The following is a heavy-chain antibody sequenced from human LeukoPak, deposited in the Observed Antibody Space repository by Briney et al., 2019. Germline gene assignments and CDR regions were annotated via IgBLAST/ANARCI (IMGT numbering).Heavy chain of an antibody. CDR2: ISGSGGST. Sequence: GGSLRLSCAASGFTFSSYAMSWVRQAPGKGLEWVSAISGSGGSTYYADSVKGRFTNSRDNSKNTLYLQMNSLRAEDTAVYYCAKDLSFRVAGFDYWGQGTLVTVSS. J-gene: IGHJ4*02. CDR3: AKDLSFRVAGFDY. CDR1: GFTFSSYA. D-gene: IGHD6-19*01. V-gene: IGHV3-23*01.